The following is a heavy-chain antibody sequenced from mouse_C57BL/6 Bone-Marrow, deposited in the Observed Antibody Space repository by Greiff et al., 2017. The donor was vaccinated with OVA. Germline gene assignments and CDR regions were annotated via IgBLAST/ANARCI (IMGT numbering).Heavy chain of an antibody. CDR2: IYPGNNNT. CDR1: GYTFTDYY. V-gene: IGHV1-76*01. D-gene: IGHD3-2*02. Sequence: VQLQQSGAELVRPGASVKLSCKASGYTFTDYYINWVKQRPGQGLEWIARIYPGNNNTYYNEKFKGKATLTAEKSSSTAYMQLSTLTPEDSAVYFFAGSGQWPNCYLNAGGKGTTVTVS. J-gene: IGHJ1*03. CDR3: AGSGQWPNCYLNA.